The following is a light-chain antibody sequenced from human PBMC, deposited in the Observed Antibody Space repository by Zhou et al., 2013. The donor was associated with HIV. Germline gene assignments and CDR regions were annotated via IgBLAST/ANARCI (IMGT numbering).Light chain of an antibody. CDR2: DAS. J-gene: IGKJ2*01. V-gene: IGKV3D-15*01. CDR1: QSVSSN. Sequence: EIVMTQSPATLSVSPGERATLSCRASQSVSSNLAWYQQKPGQAPRLLIYDASTRATGIPARFSGSGSGTDFTLTISTLEPEDFAVYYCQQFGSSPLYTFGQGTKLEIK. CDR3: QQFGSSPLYT.